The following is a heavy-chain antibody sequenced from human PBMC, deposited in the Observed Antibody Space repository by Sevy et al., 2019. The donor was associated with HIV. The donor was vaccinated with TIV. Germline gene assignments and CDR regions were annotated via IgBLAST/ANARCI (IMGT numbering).Heavy chain of an antibody. CDR2: ISSSGSSI. CDR3: TRNGGAFDNGFDP. D-gene: IGHD2-8*01. J-gene: IGHJ5*02. V-gene: IGHV3-11*04. Sequence: SGYTLTELSMHWVRQAPGKGLEWVSKISSSGSSIYYADSVKGRFTISRDNAKNSLNLQMNSLRAEDTAVYYCTRNGGAFDNGFDPWGQGTLVTVSS. CDR1: GYTLTELS.